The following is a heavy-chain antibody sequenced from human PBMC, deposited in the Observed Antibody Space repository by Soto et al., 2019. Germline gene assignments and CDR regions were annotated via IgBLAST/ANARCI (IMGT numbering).Heavy chain of an antibody. CDR2: IVVGSGNT. Sequence: SVKVSCKASGFTFTSSAVQWVRQARGQRLEWIGWIVVGSGNTNYAQKFQERVTITRDMSTSTAYMELSRLRSEDTAVYYCAADQLELLDYYGMDVWGQGTMVTVSS. V-gene: IGHV1-58*01. CDR3: AADQLELLDYYGMDV. J-gene: IGHJ6*02. CDR1: GFTFTSSA. D-gene: IGHD1-7*01.